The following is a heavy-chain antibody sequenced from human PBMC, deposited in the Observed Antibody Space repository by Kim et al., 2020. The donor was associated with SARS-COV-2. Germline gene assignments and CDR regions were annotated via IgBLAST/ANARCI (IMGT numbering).Heavy chain of an antibody. V-gene: IGHV4-39*01. D-gene: IGHD5-18*01. Sequence: SETLSLTCTVSGGSISSSSYYWGWIRQPPGKGLEWIGSIYYSGSTYYNPSLKSRVTISVDTSKNQFSLKLSSVTAADTAVYYCATDGDTAIYYFDYWGQGTLVTVSS. CDR2: IYYSGST. CDR1: GGSISSSSYY. CDR3: ATDGDTAIYYFDY. J-gene: IGHJ4*02.